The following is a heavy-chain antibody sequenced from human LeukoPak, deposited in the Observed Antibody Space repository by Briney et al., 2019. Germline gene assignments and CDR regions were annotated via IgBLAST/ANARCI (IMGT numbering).Heavy chain of an antibody. CDR2: ISSSGSTI. D-gene: IGHD5-12*01. CDR3: ARDRSGDDYYYYYYMDV. J-gene: IGHJ6*03. V-gene: IGHV3-48*03. Sequence: GGSLRLSCAASGFTFSSYEMNWVRQAPGEGLEWVSHISSSGSTIYYADSVKGRFTISRDNAKNSLYLQMNSLRAEDTAVYYCARDRSGDDYYYYYYMDVWGKGTTVTVS. CDR1: GFTFSSYE.